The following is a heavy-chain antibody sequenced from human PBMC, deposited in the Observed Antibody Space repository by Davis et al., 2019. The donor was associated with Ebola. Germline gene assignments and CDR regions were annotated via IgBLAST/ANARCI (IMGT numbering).Heavy chain of an antibody. CDR3: SRDRGGDYSFDY. Sequence: VSRKDSLYTFTSYVMHSLRQAPRQRLEWLGWINAGYGNTKYSQKFQGRVTITRDTSASTAYMYLSSLRSEDTSVYYCSRDRGGDYSFDYWGQGTLVTVSS. D-gene: IGHD3-10*01. J-gene: IGHJ4*02. CDR1: LYTFTSYV. V-gene: IGHV1-3*01. CDR2: INAGYGNT.